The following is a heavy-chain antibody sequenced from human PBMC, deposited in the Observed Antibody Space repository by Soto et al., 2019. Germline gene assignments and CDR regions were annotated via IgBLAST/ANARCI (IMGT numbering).Heavy chain of an antibody. CDR3: ARSEQNDDFWSGYYHIHFDY. Sequence: SLTCTVSGGSISSSSYYWGWIRQPPGKGLEWIGSIYYSGSTYYNPSLKSRVTISVDTSKNQFSLKLSSVTAADTAVYYCARSEQNDDFWSGYYHIHFDYWGQGTLVTVSS. CDR1: GGSISSSSYY. V-gene: IGHV4-39*01. D-gene: IGHD3-3*01. CDR2: IYYSGST. J-gene: IGHJ4*02.